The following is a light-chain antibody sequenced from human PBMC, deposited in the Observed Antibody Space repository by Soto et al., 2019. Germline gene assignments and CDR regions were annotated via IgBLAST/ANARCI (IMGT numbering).Light chain of an antibody. CDR2: AAS. CDR3: QKYSSVPV. CDR1: QGIRNF. V-gene: IGKV1-27*01. J-gene: IGKJ3*01. Sequence: DIQMTQSPTSLSASVGDRVTITCRASQGIRNFVAWYQQKPGIAPKLLIYAASTLQSGVPSRFSGSGSGTDFTLTINILQPEDVATYSCQKYSSVPVFGPGTKVEIQ.